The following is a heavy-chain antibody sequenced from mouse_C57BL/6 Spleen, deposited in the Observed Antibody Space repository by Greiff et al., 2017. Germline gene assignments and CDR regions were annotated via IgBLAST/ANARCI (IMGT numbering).Heavy chain of an antibody. Sequence: EVQRVESGGGLVQPKGSLKLSCAASGFSFNTYAMNWVRQAPGKGLEWVARIRSKSNNYATYYADSVKDRFTISRDDSESMLYLQMNNLKTEDTAMYYCVREGGYYPFFDYWGQGTTLTVSS. J-gene: IGHJ2*01. CDR3: VREGGYYPFFDY. CDR2: IRSKSNNYAT. CDR1: GFSFNTYA. D-gene: IGHD2-3*01. V-gene: IGHV10-1*01.